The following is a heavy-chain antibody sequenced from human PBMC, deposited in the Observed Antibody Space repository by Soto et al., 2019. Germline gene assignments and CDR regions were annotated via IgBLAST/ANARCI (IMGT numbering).Heavy chain of an antibody. CDR1: GFTFSDYY. Sequence: GGSLRLSCAASGFTFSDYYMSWIRQAPGKGLEWVSYISSSSSYTNYADSVKGRFTISRDNAKNSLYLQMNSLSAEDTAVYCCAGTPTGDYYFDYWGQGTLVTVSS. J-gene: IGHJ4*02. V-gene: IGHV3-11*06. CDR3: AGTPTGDYYFDY. CDR2: ISSSSSYT. D-gene: IGHD1-1*01.